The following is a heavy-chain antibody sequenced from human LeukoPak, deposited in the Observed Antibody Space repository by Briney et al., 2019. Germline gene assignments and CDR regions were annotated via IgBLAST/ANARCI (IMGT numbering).Heavy chain of an antibody. CDR2: INTDGRIT. J-gene: IGHJ4*02. D-gene: IGHD1-26*01. Sequence: GGSLRLPCVASGFSFRNYAIHWVRQAPGKGLEYVSVINTDGRITYYADSVKGRFTISRDNSKNTVYLQMGSLRGEDMAVYYCTRDGGSFCDFDYWGQGALVTVSS. CDR3: TRDGGSFCDFDY. V-gene: IGHV3-64*02. CDR1: GFSFRNYA.